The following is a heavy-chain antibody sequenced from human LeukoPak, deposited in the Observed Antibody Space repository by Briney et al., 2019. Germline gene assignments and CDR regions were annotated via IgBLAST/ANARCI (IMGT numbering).Heavy chain of an antibody. CDR1: GFTFSDYA. D-gene: IGHD5-18*01. J-gene: IGHJ4*02. V-gene: IGHV3-7*03. Sequence: GGSLRLSCAASGFTFSDYAMSWVRQAPGKGLEWVANIKQDGSEKYYVDSVKGRFTISRDNAKNSLYLQMNSLRAEDTAVYYCARGHSYGYNYWGQGTLVTVSS. CDR3: ARGHSYGYNY. CDR2: IKQDGSEK.